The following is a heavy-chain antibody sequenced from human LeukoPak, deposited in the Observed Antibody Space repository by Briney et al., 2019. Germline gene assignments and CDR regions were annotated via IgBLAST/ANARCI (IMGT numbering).Heavy chain of an antibody. V-gene: IGHV3-48*01. D-gene: IGHD2-2*01. CDR1: GFTFSSYS. CDR3: ARSILGYCSSTSCQYYYYGMDV. J-gene: IGHJ6*02. CDR2: ISSSSSII. Sequence: PGGSLRLSCEGSGFTFSSYSMYWVRQAPGKGLEWVSYISSSSSIIYYADSVKGRFTISRDNAKNSLYLQMNSLRAEDTAVYYCARSILGYCSSTSCQYYYYGMDVWGQGTTVTVSS.